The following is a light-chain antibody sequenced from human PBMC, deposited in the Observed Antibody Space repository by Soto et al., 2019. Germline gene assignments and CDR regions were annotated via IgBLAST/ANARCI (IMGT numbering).Light chain of an antibody. J-gene: IGKJ2*01. V-gene: IGKV1-39*01. CDR3: QLIYNKPLLYT. CDR1: QNINTF. Sequence: IQMPQAPYSLSASVGDRVTFTCRASQNINTFLNWYQQKPGQAPKPLIVSASRLQRGVPSRFAGRGSGTDFTLTISSVQPEDVATYYCQLIYNKPLLYTFGQGTKLEIK. CDR2: SAS.